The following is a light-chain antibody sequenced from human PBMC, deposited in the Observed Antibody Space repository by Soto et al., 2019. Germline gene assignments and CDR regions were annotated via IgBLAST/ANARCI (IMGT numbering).Light chain of an antibody. V-gene: IGKV1-5*03. J-gene: IGKJ1*01. CDR3: QRYDSYSEA. CDR1: QTISSW. Sequence: DIQMPQSPSTLAGSVGDRVTITCRASQTISSWLALYHQKQGKAPKHQIQKASTLKSGVPSRFSGSGSGTEFTLTISSLQPDDFATYYCQRYDSYSEAFGQGTKVDIK. CDR2: KAS.